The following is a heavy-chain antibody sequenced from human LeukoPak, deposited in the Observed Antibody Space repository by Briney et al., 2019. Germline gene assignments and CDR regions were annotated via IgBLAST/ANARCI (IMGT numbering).Heavy chain of an antibody. D-gene: IGHD3-22*01. V-gene: IGHV1-18*01. CDR3: ARDRGYYDSSGYYYFVY. Sequence: ASVKVPCKASGYTFTSYGISWVRQAPGQGLEWMGWISAYNGNTNYAQKLQGRVTMTTDTSTSTAYMELRSLRSDDTAVYYCARDRGYYDSSGYYYFVYWGQGTLVTVSS. J-gene: IGHJ4*02. CDR1: GYTFTSYG. CDR2: ISAYNGNT.